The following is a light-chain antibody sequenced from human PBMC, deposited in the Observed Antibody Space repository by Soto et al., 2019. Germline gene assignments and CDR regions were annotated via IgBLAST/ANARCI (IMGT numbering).Light chain of an antibody. Sequence: DIQMTQSPSSLSASVGDRVTITCRASQSISSSLHWYQHKPGKAPNLLISDASTLQSGVPSRFSGSGSVTDFTLAISSLQPEDVATYYCQQSYNAPPTFGQGTKLEI. V-gene: IGKV1-39*01. CDR3: QQSYNAPPT. CDR2: DAS. CDR1: QSISSS. J-gene: IGKJ2*01.